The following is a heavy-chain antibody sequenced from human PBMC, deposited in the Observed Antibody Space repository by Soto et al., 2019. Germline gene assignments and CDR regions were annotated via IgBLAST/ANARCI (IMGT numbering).Heavy chain of an antibody. CDR3: ARVPRQMLYGPTRNGMDV. CDR1: GGTFGIYA. CDR2: IIPAFGTT. D-gene: IGHD2-2*02. J-gene: IGHJ6*02. Sequence: QVQLVQSGAAVSKPGSSVKVSCKASGGTFGIYAIGWVRQAPGQGLEWMGGIIPAFGTTKNAQKFQDRVDMTADECTNTVYMELRGLRFDDTAVYYWARVPRQMLYGPTRNGMDVWGQGTTLIVSS. V-gene: IGHV1-69*01.